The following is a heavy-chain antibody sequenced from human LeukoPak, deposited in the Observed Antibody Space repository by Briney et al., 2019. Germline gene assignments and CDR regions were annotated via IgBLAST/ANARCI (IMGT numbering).Heavy chain of an antibody. CDR2: ISWNSGSI. CDR1: GFTFDDYA. J-gene: IGHJ4*02. Sequence: GGSLRLSCAASGFTFDDYAMHWVRQAPGKGLEWVSGISWNSGSIGYADSVKGRFTISRDNAKNSLYLQMNSLRAEDTAVYYCAKAGYSSSWYYFDYWGQGTLVTVSS. D-gene: IGHD6-13*01. CDR3: AKAGYSSSWYYFDY. V-gene: IGHV3-9*01.